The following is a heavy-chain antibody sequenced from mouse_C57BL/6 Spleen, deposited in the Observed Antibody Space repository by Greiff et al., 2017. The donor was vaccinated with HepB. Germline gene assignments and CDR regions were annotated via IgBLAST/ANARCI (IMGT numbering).Heavy chain of an antibody. CDR1: GYTFTEYT. Sequence: VKLMESGAELVKPGASVKLSCKASGYTFTEYTIHWVKQRSGQGLEWIGWFYPGSGSIKYNEKFKDKATLTADKSSSTVYMELSRLTSEDSAVYFCARHEGGWLHFDYWGQGTTLTVSS. V-gene: IGHV1-62-2*01. CDR3: ARHEGGWLHFDY. J-gene: IGHJ2*01. CDR2: FYPGSGSI. D-gene: IGHD2-3*01.